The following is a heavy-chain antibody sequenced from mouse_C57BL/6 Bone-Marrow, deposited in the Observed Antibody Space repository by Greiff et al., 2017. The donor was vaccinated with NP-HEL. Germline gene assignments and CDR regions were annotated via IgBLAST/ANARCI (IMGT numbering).Heavy chain of an antibody. Sequence: QVQLKQPGAELVMPGASVKLSCKASGYTFTSYWMHWVKQRPGQGLEWIGEIDPSDSYTNYNQKFKGKSTLTVDKSSSTAYMQLSSLTSEDSAVYYCARRVTTVVATDPLYAMDYWGQGTSVTVSS. CDR1: GYTFTSYW. V-gene: IGHV1-69*01. D-gene: IGHD1-1*01. CDR2: IDPSDSYT. J-gene: IGHJ4*01. CDR3: ARRVTTVVATDPLYAMDY.